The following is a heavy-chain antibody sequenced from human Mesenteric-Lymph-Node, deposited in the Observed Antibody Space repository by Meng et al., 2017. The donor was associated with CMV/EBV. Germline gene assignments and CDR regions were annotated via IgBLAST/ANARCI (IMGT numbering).Heavy chain of an antibody. V-gene: IGHV3-23*03. CDR2: VYSGISDT. Sequence: GESLKISCAASGFIFSSYWMSWVRQAPGKGLEWVSVVYSGISDTYYADSVKGRFTISRDNAKNTLYLQINSLRAEDTAVYYCARDLLPIVWGQGTPVTVSS. CDR3: ARDLLPIV. D-gene: IGHD2-15*01. J-gene: IGHJ4*02. CDR1: GFIFSSYW.